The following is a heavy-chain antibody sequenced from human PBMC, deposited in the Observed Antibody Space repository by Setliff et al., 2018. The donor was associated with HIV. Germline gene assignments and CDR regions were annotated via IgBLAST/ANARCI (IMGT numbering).Heavy chain of an antibody. Sequence: GGSLRLSCATSGFSFSNYWMDWVRQAPGKGLEWVATIKKDGGEKYYVDSVKGRFTISRDNARNLLYLEMSSLRVEDTAVYFCASMWKVGAWGRGTLVTVSS. V-gene: IGHV3-7*03. J-gene: IGHJ5*02. CDR3: ASMWKVGA. CDR1: GFSFSNYW. CDR2: IKKDGGEK. D-gene: IGHD1-26*01.